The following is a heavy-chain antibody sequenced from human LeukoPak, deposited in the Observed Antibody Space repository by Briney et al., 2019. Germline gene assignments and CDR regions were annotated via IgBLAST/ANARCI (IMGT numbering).Heavy chain of an antibody. V-gene: IGHV3-30*02. CDR2: IRYDGSNK. CDR1: GFTFSSYG. J-gene: IGHJ6*03. Sequence: GGSLRLSCAASGFTFSSYGMHWVRQAPGKGLEWVAFIRYDGSNKYYADSVKGRFTISRDNSKNTLYLQMNSLRAEDTAVYYCAKGVDYGDYGPYYYMDVWGKGTTVTISS. CDR3: AKGVDYGDYGPYYYMDV. D-gene: IGHD4-17*01.